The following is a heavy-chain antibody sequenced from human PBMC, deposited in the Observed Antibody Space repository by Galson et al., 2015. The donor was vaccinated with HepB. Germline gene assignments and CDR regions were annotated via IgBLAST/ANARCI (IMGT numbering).Heavy chain of an antibody. CDR3: ARDPTVQYCSGGSCYSGGYDY. D-gene: IGHD2-15*01. V-gene: IGHV3-30-3*01. Sequence: SLRLSCAASGFTFSSYAMHWVRQAPGKGLEWVAVISYDGSNKYYADSVKGRFTISRDNSKNTLYLQMNSLRAEDTAVYYCARDPTVQYCSGGSCYSGGYDYWGQGTLVTVSS. CDR2: ISYDGSNK. J-gene: IGHJ4*02. CDR1: GFTFSSYA.